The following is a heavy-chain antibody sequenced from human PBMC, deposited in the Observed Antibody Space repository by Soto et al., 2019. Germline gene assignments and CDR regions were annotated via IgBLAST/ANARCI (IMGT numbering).Heavy chain of an antibody. CDR2: ISVSGGST. V-gene: IGHV3-23*01. J-gene: IGHJ4*02. CDR1: GFTFSSYA. D-gene: IGHD3-22*01. CDR3: AKDRSYYYDSSGYFDS. Sequence: PGGSLILSFAASGFTFSSYAMSWVRQAPGKGLEWVSAISVSGGSTYYADSVKGRFTISRDNSKNTLYLQMNSLRAEDTAVYYCAKDRSYYYDSSGYFDSWGQGTLVTVSS.